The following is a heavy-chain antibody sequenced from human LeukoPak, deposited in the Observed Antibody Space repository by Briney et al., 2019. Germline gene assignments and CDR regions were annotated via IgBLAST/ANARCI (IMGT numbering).Heavy chain of an antibody. CDR3: ARARRSLLTMVRGVTSLPNDY. D-gene: IGHD3-10*01. CDR1: GFTFSGYG. V-gene: IGHV3-33*08. J-gene: IGHJ4*02. CDR2: IWYDGSNK. Sequence: PGGSLRLSCAASGFTFSGYGMHWVRQAPGKGLEWVAVIWYDGSNKYYADSVKGRFTISRDNSKNTLYLQMNSLRAEDTAVYYCARARRSLLTMVRGVTSLPNDYWGQGTLVTVSS.